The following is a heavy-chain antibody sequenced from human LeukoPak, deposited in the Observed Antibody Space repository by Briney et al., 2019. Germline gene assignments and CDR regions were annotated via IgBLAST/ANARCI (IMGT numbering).Heavy chain of an antibody. CDR2: ISYDGYNT. CDR3: ARDWELLVYYFDY. V-gene: IGHV3-23*01. J-gene: IGHJ4*02. D-gene: IGHD1-26*01. Sequence: GGSLRLSCAASRFTFSTYAMSWVRQAPGKGLEWVSGISYDGYNTYYADSVKGRFTISRDNAKNSLYLQMNSLRAEDTAVYYCARDWELLVYYFDYWGQGTLVTVSS. CDR1: RFTFSTYA.